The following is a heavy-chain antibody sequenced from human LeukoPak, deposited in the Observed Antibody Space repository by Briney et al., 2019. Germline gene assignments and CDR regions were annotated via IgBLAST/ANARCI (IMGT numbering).Heavy chain of an antibody. D-gene: IGHD1-26*01. J-gene: IGHJ4*02. CDR2: ISVYSGNT. Sequence: ASVQVSCKASGYTFTTYAISWVRQAPGQGLEWMGWISVYSGNTNYAQKFEDRVTMTTDTSTSTAYMELRSLRSDDTAVYFCARRSGSYTSYLDYWGPGTLVTVSS. CDR3: ARRSGSYTSYLDY. CDR1: GYTFTTYA. V-gene: IGHV1-18*01.